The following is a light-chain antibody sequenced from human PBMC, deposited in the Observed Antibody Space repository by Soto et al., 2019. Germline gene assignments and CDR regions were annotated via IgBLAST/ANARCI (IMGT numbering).Light chain of an antibody. CDR2: AAS. J-gene: IGKJ1*01. Sequence: DIQMTQSPSSLSASVGDRVTITCRASQGISNYLAWYQQKPGKVPKLLIYAASTSQSGVPSRFSGSGSGTDFTLTISSLQPEDVATYYCKKYNSALDGTFGQGTKVEIK. CDR1: QGISNY. V-gene: IGKV1-27*01. CDR3: KKYNSALDGT.